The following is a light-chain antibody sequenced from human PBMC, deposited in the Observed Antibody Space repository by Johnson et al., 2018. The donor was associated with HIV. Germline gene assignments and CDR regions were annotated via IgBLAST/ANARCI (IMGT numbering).Light chain of an antibody. J-gene: IGLJ1*01. CDR2: END. V-gene: IGLV1-51*02. Sequence: QSVLTQPPSVSAAPGQKVTISCSGSSSNIGNNYVSWFQQLPGTAPKLLICENDKRPSGIPDRFSGSKSGTSATLGITGLQTGDEADYYCGTWDSSLSFYVFGTGNKVTVL. CDR1: SSNIGNNY. CDR3: GTWDSSLSFYV.